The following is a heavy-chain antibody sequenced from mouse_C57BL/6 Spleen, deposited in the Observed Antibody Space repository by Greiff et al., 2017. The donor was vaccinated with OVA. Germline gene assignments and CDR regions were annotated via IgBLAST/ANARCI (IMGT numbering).Heavy chain of an antibody. D-gene: IGHD2-5*01. J-gene: IGHJ1*03. V-gene: IGHV6-6*01. CDR2: IRNKANNHAT. CDR1: GFTFSDAW. Sequence: EVKLVESGGGLVQPGGSMKLSCAASGFTFSDAWMDWVRQSPEKGLEWVAEIRNKANNHATYYAESVKGRFTISRDDSKSSVYLQMNSLRAEDTGIYYCTRNYYSNYNWYFDVWGTGTTVTVSS. CDR3: TRNYYSNYNWYFDV.